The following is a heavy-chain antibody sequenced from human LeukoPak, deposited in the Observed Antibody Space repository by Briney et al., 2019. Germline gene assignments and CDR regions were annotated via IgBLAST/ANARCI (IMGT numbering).Heavy chain of an antibody. CDR2: INHSGST. J-gene: IGHJ4*02. Sequence: SETLSLTCAVSGGSISSGGYSWSWIRQPPGKGLEWIGYINHSGSTNYNPSLKSRVTISVDTSKNQFSLKLSSVTAADTAVYYRAGLYYYDSSGYAIDYWGQGTLVTVSS. V-gene: IGHV4-30-2*01. CDR1: GGSISSGGYS. D-gene: IGHD3-22*01. CDR3: AGLYYYDSSGYAIDY.